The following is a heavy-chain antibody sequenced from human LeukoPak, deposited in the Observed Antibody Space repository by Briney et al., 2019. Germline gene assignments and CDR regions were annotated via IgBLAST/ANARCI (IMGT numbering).Heavy chain of an antibody. Sequence: SETLSLTCTVSGGSISSSSYYWGWIRQPPGKGLEWIGNIYYSGSTYYNPSLKSRVTISVHTSKNRFSLKLSSVTAADTAVYYCARLFGITIFGETLNWFDPWGQGTQVTVSS. CDR3: ARLFGITIFGETLNWFDP. V-gene: IGHV4-39*07. D-gene: IGHD3-3*01. CDR1: GGSISSSSYY. J-gene: IGHJ5*02. CDR2: IYYSGST.